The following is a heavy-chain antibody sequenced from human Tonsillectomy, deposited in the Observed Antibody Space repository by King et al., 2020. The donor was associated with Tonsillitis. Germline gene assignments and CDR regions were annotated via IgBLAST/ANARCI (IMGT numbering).Heavy chain of an antibody. D-gene: IGHD1-26*01. CDR3: AREGATTYFDY. V-gene: IGHV3-30-3*01. CDR2: ISYDGGNK. Sequence: VQLVESGGGVVQPGRSLRLSCAASGFTFSTYAMHWDRQAPGKGLEWVAVISYDGGNKYYADSVKGRFTISRDNSKNTLYLQMNSLRAEDTAVYYCAREGATTYFDYWGQGTLVTVSS. J-gene: IGHJ4*02. CDR1: GFTFSTYA.